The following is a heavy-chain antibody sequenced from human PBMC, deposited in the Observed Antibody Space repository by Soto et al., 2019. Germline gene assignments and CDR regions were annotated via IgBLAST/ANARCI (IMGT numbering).Heavy chain of an antibody. CDR2: LIPMFDIA. CDR1: GGTVTFYA. CDR3: ASSLGRHPSEPPRGHSFGAGSLFPFDP. D-gene: IGHD2-15*01. V-gene: IGHV1-69*13. J-gene: IGHJ5*02. Sequence: GASVKVSCRASGGTVTFYAAYWVRQAPGQGLEWVGGLIPMFDIANYAERFRGRVMITADEATNTASMELSSLTSADTAVYFCASSLGRHPSEPPRGHSFGAGSLFPFDPWCKGPRVT.